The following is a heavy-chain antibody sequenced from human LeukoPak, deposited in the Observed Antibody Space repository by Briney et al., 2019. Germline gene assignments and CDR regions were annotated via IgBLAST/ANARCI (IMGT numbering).Heavy chain of an antibody. J-gene: IGHJ4*02. CDR3: AREESRGYFDY. CDR1: GFTFTNYY. D-gene: IGHD2-15*01. CDR2: INPSGSST. Sequence: ASVKVSCKASGFTFTNYYMHWVRQAPGQGLEWMGLINPSGSSTNYAQKFRGRVTMTRDTSTTTVYMELSSLRSEDTTVYYCAREESRGYFDYWGQGTLVTVSS. V-gene: IGHV1-46*01.